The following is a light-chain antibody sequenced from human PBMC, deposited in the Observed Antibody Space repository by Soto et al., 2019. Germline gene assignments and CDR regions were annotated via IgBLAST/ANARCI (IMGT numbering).Light chain of an antibody. CDR1: QSVSTY. J-gene: IGKJ3*01. CDR3: QQANSFPFT. V-gene: IGKV3-11*01. Sequence: EIVLTQSPATLSLSPGERATLSCRASQSVSTYLAWYQQRPGQAPRLLIYDASYRATDIPPRFSGSGSGTDFTLTISSLEPEDFATYYCQQANSFPFTFGPGTKVDIK. CDR2: DAS.